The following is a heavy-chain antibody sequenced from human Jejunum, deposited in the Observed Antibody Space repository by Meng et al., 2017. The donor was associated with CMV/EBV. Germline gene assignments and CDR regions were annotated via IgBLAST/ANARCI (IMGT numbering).Heavy chain of an antibody. CDR2: IIAIFSTT. CDR1: GGSVNNYA. V-gene: IGHV1-69*05. Sequence: QVEYVLSGASVNEPRSWVKVVCTSSGGSVNNYAYNSVRQAPGHGVEWMRGIIAIFSTTDYAPKFQVRATINTDDSTSTSYMELSSLTSECTAVYYSVRHLVWNWGQGTLVTVSS. D-gene: IGHD3-16*01. J-gene: IGHJ4*02. CDR3: VRHLVWN.